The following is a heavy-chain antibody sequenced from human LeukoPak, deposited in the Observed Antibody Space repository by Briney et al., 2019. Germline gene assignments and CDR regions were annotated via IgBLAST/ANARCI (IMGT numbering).Heavy chain of an antibody. D-gene: IGHD1-26*01. V-gene: IGHV1-2*02. Sequence: ASVKVSCKASGYTFNGYYIHWVRQAPGQGLEWMGWINPNSGGTNYAQKFQGRVTMTRDTSISTAYMELSRLRSDDTAVYYCARTGYSGSYYDSYYFDYWGQGTLVTVSS. J-gene: IGHJ4*02. CDR2: INPNSGGT. CDR1: GYTFNGYY. CDR3: ARTGYSGSYYDSYYFDY.